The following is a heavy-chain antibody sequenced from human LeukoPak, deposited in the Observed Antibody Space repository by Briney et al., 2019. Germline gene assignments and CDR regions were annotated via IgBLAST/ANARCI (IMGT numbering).Heavy chain of an antibody. CDR2: INHSGST. J-gene: IGHJ4*02. CDR3: AREVSGYQLTMYYFDY. CDR1: GVSFSGYY. V-gene: IGHV4-34*01. Sequence: SETLSLTCAVYGVSFSGYYWSWLRQPPGKGVEWVGEINHSGSTNYNPSLKSRVTISVDTSKNQFSLKLSSVTAADTAVYYCAREVSGYQLTMYYFDYWGQGTLVTVSS. D-gene: IGHD2-2*01.